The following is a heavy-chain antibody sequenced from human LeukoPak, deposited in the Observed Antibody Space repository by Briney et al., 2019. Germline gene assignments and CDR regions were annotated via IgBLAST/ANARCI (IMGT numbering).Heavy chain of an antibody. V-gene: IGHV1-46*01. CDR3: AREGKQVRGGSFDY. CDR1: GYTLTELS. Sequence: GASVKVSCKVSGYTLTELSMHWVRQAPGQGLEWMGIINPSGGSTSYAQKFQGRVTMTRDTSTSTVYMELSSLRSEDTAVYYCAREGKQVRGGSFDYWGQGTLVTVSS. D-gene: IGHD3-10*01. J-gene: IGHJ4*02. CDR2: INPSGGST.